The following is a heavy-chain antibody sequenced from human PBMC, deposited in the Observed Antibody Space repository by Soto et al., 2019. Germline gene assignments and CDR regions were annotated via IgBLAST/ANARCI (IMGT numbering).Heavy chain of an antibody. V-gene: IGHV1-18*01. CDR3: ARGPRVRNTIFGVAHEAAMHV. Sequence: ASVKVSCKASGYTFTSYGISWVRQAPGQGLEWMGWISAYNGNTNYAQKLQGRVTMTTDTSTSTAYMELRSLRSDDTAVYYCARGPRVRNTIFGVAHEAAMHVWGQGTTVTVSS. CDR1: GYTFTSYG. J-gene: IGHJ6*02. D-gene: IGHD3-3*01. CDR2: ISAYNGNT.